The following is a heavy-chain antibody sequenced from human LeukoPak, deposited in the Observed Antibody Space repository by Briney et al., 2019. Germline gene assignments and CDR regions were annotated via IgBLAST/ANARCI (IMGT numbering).Heavy chain of an antibody. CDR3: ARDQFHQRYCYEDKCSGFYFDY. CDR1: GFTISNYW. J-gene: IGHJ4*02. CDR2: IKEDGSEK. D-gene: IGHD2-15*01. Sequence: GGSLRLSCAASGFTISNYWMSWVRQAPGKGLEWVAHIKEDGSEKYYVDSVEGRFTISRNNAKNSLYLQMISLKDEDTAVYYYARDQFHQRYCYEDKCSGFYFDYWGQGVLVTVSS. V-gene: IGHV3-7*01.